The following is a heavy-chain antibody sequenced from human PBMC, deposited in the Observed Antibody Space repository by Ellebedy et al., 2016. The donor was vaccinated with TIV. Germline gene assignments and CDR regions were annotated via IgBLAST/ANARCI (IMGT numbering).Heavy chain of an antibody. D-gene: IGHD3-10*01. CDR2: ISSSGNYI. J-gene: IGHJ6*02. Sequence: GGSLRLSXAASGFTFSSYAMSWVRQAPGKGLEWVSSISSSGNYIYYADSVKGRFTISRDNAKNSLYLQMNSLRAEDTAVYYCARDCFEDYYGSGSYTRYGMDVWGQGTTVTVSS. V-gene: IGHV3-21*01. CDR3: ARDCFEDYYGSGSYTRYGMDV. CDR1: GFTFSSYA.